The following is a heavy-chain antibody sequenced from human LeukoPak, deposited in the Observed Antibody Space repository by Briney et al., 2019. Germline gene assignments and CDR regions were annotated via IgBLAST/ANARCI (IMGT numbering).Heavy chain of an antibody. J-gene: IGHJ4*02. CDR1: GFTFSAYL. Sequence: PGGSLRLSCPASGFTFSAYLMHWVRQAPGKGLAGVANIKQYGSEKYYVDSVTDRFTISRDNAKNSLYLQMNRLRAEDTAVYYCAREIGGPSGYWGQGSLVTVSS. D-gene: IGHD3-10*01. CDR3: AREIGGPSGY. V-gene: IGHV3-7*01. CDR2: IKQYGSEK.